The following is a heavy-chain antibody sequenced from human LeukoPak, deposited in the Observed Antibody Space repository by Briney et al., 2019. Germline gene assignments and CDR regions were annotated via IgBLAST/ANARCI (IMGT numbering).Heavy chain of an antibody. D-gene: IGHD5-12*01. CDR2: ISNSGDSA. V-gene: IGHV3-23*01. J-gene: IGHJ4*02. CDR1: GFTFSSSG. CDR3: ARVQKSRKSVASAVDC. Sequence: GGSLRLSCAASGFTFSSSGMSWVRQAPGKGLDWVAAISNSGDSAYYADSVKGRFTISRDNSKNTLYLQMNSLRAEDTAVYYCARVQKSRKSVASAVDCWGQGTVVIVSS.